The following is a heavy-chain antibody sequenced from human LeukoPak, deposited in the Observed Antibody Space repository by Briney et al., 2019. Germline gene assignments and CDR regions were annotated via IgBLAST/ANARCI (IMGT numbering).Heavy chain of an antibody. D-gene: IGHD6-19*01. Sequence: SETLSLTCTVSGGSFSSPNYYWSWIRQPAGKGLEWIGRIYTTGFTNYHPSLKSRVTVSIDTSKNQFSLKPSSVTAADTAVYYCARPLIPGIAVAGTRGGFDYWGQGTLVTVSS. CDR3: ARPLIPGIAVAGTRGGFDY. V-gene: IGHV4-61*02. CDR2: IYTTGFT. J-gene: IGHJ4*02. CDR1: GGSFSSPNYY.